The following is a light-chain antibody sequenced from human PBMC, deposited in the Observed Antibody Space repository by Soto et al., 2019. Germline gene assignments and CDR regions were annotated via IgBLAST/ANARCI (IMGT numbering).Light chain of an antibody. J-gene: IGKJ4*01. CDR2: WTS. Sequence: DIVMTQSPDSLSVSLGERATINCKSSQSLLFLSNNKNSLAWYQQKPGQPPKLLLYWTSTRESGVPDRFSGSGSGTDFTLTISSLQAEDVAVYYCQQYYSTPLTFGGGPKVDIK. CDR1: QSLLFLSNNKNS. CDR3: QQYYSTPLT. V-gene: IGKV4-1*01.